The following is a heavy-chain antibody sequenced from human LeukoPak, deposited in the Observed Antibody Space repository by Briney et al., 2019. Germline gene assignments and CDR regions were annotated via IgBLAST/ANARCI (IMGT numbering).Heavy chain of an antibody. CDR2: FSGSGDST. Sequence: GGSLRLSCAASGFTFSSYAMSWVRQAPGKGLEWVSGFSGSGDSTYYADSVKGRFTISRDNSKNPLFLQMNSLRAEDTAVYYCERVPVYSSGWGQGTTVSVSS. CDR1: GFTFSSYA. CDR3: ERVPVYSSG. V-gene: IGHV3-23*01. J-gene: IGHJ6*02. D-gene: IGHD6-25*01.